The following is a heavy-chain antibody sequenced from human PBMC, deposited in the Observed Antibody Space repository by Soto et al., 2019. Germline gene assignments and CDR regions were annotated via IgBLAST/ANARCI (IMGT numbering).Heavy chain of an antibody. D-gene: IGHD5-18*01. J-gene: IGHJ4*02. V-gene: IGHV1-58*01. CDR1: GFTLSSSA. Sequence: SVKVSCKTSGFTLSSSAVQWVRQARGQRLEWIGWLVAGSGNTHYAQRFQERVTLTRDMSTSTAYMELSSLRSEDTAMYYCATGDTTMALYYFDFWGQGTLVTVSS. CDR3: ATGDTTMALYYFDF. CDR2: LVAGSGNT.